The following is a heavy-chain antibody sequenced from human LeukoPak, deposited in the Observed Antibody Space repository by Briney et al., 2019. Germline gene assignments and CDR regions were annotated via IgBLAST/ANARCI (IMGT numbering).Heavy chain of an antibody. J-gene: IGHJ5*02. V-gene: IGHV3-7*01. CDR1: AFTFSSYW. Sequence: PGGSLRLSCAASAFTFSSYWMTWVRQAPGKGLEWVATMKQDGSEKYFVDSVKGRFTISRENAKNSLYLQMNSLRAGDTAVYYCARGQRSYGVSTSSYRFSWFDPWGQGTLVTVSS. D-gene: IGHD1-26*01. CDR2: MKQDGSEK. CDR3: ARGQRSYGVSTSSYRFSWFDP.